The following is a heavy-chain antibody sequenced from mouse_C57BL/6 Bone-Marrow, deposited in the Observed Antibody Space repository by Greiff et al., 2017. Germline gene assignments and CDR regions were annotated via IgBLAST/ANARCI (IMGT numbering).Heavy chain of an antibody. Sequence: QVQLQQPGAELVKPGASVKLSCKASGYTFTSYWMHWVKQRPGRGLEWIGRIDPYSGGTKYNEKFKSKATLTVDKHSSTAYMSLSSLTSEDSAVYYCSSDYGCWWYYWVWGTAPTVTVSS. D-gene: IGHD1-1*02. CDR2: IDPYSGGT. CDR3: SSDYGCWWYYWV. V-gene: IGHV1-72*01. J-gene: IGHJ1*03. CDR1: GYTFTSYW.